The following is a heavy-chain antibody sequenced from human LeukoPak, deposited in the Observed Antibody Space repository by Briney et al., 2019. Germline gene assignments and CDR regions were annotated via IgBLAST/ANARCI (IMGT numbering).Heavy chain of an antibody. CDR2: ISSGGGTI. V-gene: IGHV3-48*03. Sequence: GGSLRLSCAASGFTFKTYELNWIRQAPGEGLDWILYISSGGGTIFYADSVQGRFTISRDNAKNSLYLQMNRLRAEDTAVYFCARSQRSTMTYYFDHWGQGTLVTVSS. D-gene: IGHD5-24*01. CDR3: ARSQRSTMTYYFDH. CDR1: GFTFKTYE. J-gene: IGHJ4*02.